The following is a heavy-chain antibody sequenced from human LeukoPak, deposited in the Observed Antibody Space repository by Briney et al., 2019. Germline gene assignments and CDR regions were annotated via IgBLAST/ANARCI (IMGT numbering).Heavy chain of an antibody. Sequence: GGSLRLSCAASGFTFSSYWMSGVRQAPGKGLEWVANIKQDGSEKYYVDSVKGRFTISRDNAKNSLYLQMNSLRDEDTALYYCATSAAGFDYWGQGTLVTVSS. D-gene: IGHD6-13*01. CDR3: ATSAAGFDY. V-gene: IGHV3-7*01. CDR1: GFTFSSYW. CDR2: IKQDGSEK. J-gene: IGHJ4*02.